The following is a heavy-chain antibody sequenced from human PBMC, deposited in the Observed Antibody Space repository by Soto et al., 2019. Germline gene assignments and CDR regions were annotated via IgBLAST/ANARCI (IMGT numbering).Heavy chain of an antibody. CDR1: GGTFSSYA. D-gene: IGHD1-20*01. Sequence: QVPLVQSGAEVKKPGSSVKVSCKASGGTFSSYAISWVRQAPGQGLEWMGGIIPIFGTANYAQKFQGRVTITADESTSTAYMELSSLRSEDTAVYYCARDLDNSPNHRHAFDIWGQGTMVTVSS. CDR2: IIPIFGTA. V-gene: IGHV1-69*12. J-gene: IGHJ3*02. CDR3: ARDLDNSPNHRHAFDI.